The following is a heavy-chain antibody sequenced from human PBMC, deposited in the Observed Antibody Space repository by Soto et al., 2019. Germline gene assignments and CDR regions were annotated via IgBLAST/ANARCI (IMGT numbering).Heavy chain of an antibody. CDR1: GVSISSGNW. D-gene: IGHD3-16*01. J-gene: IGHJ4*02. CDR3: ATLVYETRLNYLYFDF. Sequence: SETLSLTCAVSGVSISSGNWWTWVRQFPRKGLEYIGEIFHDGTANYYSSFGRRVAMSVDKSKNQFSLRLTSVTAADTAIYYCATLVYETRLNYLYFDFWGQGALVTVYS. CDR2: IFHDGTA. V-gene: IGHV4-4*02.